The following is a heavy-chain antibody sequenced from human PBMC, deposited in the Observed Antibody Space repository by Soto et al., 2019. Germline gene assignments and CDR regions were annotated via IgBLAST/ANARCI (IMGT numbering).Heavy chain of an antibody. D-gene: IGHD3-3*01. J-gene: IGHJ6*03. CDR2: IYHSGST. V-gene: IGHV4-34*09. CDR3: ARGTQVWSGYYKNYYYYYMDV. CDR1: GGSFSGYY. Sequence: SETLSLTCAVYGGSFSGYYWSWIRQPPGMGLEWIGEIYHSGSTNYNPSLKSRVTISVDTSKNQFSLKLSSVTAADTAVYYCARGTQVWSGYYKNYYYYYMDVWGKGTTVTVSS.